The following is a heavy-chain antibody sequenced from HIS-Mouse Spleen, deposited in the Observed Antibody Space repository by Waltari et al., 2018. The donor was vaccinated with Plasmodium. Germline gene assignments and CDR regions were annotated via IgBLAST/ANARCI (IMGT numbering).Heavy chain of an antibody. CDR3: AREDILTGYYNDYWYFDL. V-gene: IGHV3-21*01. Sequence: EVQLVESGGGLVKPGGSLRLSCAAYGFPFSSYNMNWVRQAPGKGLEWVSSISSSSSYIYYADSVKGRFTISRDNAKNSLYLQMNSLRAEDTAVYYCAREDILTGYYNDYWYFDLWGRGTLVTVSS. CDR1: GFPFSSYN. CDR2: ISSSSSYI. D-gene: IGHD3-9*01. J-gene: IGHJ2*01.